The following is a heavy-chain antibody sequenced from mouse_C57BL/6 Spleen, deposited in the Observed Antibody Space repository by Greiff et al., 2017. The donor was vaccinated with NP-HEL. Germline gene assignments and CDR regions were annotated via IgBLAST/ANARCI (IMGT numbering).Heavy chain of an antibody. CDR2: IDPSDSET. V-gene: IGHV1-52*01. Sequence: QVQLQQPGAELVRPGSSVKLSCKASGYTFTSYWMHWVKQRPIQGLEWIGNIDPSDSETHYNQKFKDKATLTVDKSSSTAYMQLSSLTSEDSAVYYCAREEGTVVAHFDYWGQGTTLTVSS. J-gene: IGHJ2*01. D-gene: IGHD1-1*01. CDR3: AREEGTVVAHFDY. CDR1: GYTFTSYW.